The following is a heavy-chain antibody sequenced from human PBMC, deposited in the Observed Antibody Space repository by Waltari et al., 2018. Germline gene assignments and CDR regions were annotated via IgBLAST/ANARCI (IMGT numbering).Heavy chain of an antibody. CDR2: IKQDGSEK. J-gene: IGHJ4*02. CDR3: ARGNWAPFDY. CDR1: GLTFSSYW. D-gene: IGHD7-27*01. V-gene: IGHV3-7*01. Sequence: EVQLVESGGGLVQPGGSLRLSCAASGLTFSSYWMTWVRQAPGKGVGWVAIIKQDGSEKHYEDSVKGRFTISRDNAKNSLYLQMNSLRVEDTAIYYCARGNWAPFDYWGQGTLVTVSS.